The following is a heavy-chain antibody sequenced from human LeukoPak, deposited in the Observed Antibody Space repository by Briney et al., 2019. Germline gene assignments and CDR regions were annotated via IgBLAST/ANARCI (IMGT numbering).Heavy chain of an antibody. CDR1: GYSISTTYY. J-gene: IGHJ4*02. D-gene: IGHD3-16*01. CDR3: ARCALWGRKYYPDYFDY. V-gene: IGHV4-38-2*01. Sequence: SETLSLTCVVSGYSISTTYYWGLIRPSPGEGLEWIGNIHHNGNTAYKASHSSRVTMSVDTSRNQLSMKINTVTAEDTAVYYCARCALWGRKYYPDYFDYWGQGTLVTVSS. CDR2: IHHNGNT.